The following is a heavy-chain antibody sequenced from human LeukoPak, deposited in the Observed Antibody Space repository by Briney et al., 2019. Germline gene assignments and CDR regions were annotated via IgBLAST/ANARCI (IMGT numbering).Heavy chain of an antibody. J-gene: IGHJ6*03. Sequence: SVKVSCKASGGTFSSYAISWVRQAPGQGLEWMGRIIPIFGTANYAQKFQGRVTITTDESTSTAYTELSSLRPEDTAVYYCASDVTGNYGDYVSYYYYYLDVCGKGTTVTVSS. D-gene: IGHD4-17*01. CDR2: IIPIFGTA. V-gene: IGHV1-69*05. CDR1: GGTFSSYA. CDR3: ASDVTGNYGDYVSYYYYYLDV.